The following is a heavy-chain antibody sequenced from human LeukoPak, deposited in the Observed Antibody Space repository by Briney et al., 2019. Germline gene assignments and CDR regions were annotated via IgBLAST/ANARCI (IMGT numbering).Heavy chain of an antibody. Sequence: SETLSLTCTVSGGSISSYYWSWIRQPPGKGPEWIGYTYYSGSTNYNPSLKSRVTISVDTSKNQFSLKLSSVTAADTAVYYCTRHDYGDYRFDYWGQGTLVTVSS. D-gene: IGHD4-17*01. CDR2: TYYSGST. CDR3: TRHDYGDYRFDY. V-gene: IGHV4-59*08. J-gene: IGHJ4*02. CDR1: GGSISSYY.